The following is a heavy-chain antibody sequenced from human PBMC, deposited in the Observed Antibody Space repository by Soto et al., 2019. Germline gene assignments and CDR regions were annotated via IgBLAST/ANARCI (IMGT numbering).Heavy chain of an antibody. J-gene: IGHJ5*02. V-gene: IGHV3-23*01. Sequence: EVQLLESGGGLVQPGGSLRLSCAASGFTFSNYAMSWVRQAPGKGLEWVSAVSGTGGDTFYADSVKGRFTISRDNSKNTLYLQMNSLRAEDTAVYYCAKDETTLVRGVLDHWGQGTLVTVSS. CDR1: GFTFSNYA. CDR3: AKDETTLVRGVLDH. D-gene: IGHD3-10*01. CDR2: VSGTGGDT.